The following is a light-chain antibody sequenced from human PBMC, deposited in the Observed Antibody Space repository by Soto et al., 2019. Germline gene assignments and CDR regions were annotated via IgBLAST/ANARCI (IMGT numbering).Light chain of an antibody. CDR1: QSISSW. CDR2: DAS. CDR3: QQYNSYSWT. V-gene: IGKV1-5*01. Sequence: DSQMTQSPSTLSASVGDLFTITCRASQSISSWLAWYQQKPGKAPKLLIYDASSLESGVPSRFSGSGSGTEFTLTISSLQPDDFATYYCQQYNSYSWTFGQGTKVDIK. J-gene: IGKJ1*01.